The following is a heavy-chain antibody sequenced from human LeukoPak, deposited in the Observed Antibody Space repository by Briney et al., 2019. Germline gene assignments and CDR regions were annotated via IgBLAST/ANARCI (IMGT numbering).Heavy chain of an antibody. J-gene: IGHJ2*01. CDR1: GYTLTELS. CDR2: FDPEDGET. D-gene: IGHD3-9*01. CDR3: ATGNDILTGYYTNYWYFDL. Sequence: ASVKVSCKVSGYTLTELSMHWVRQAPGKGLEWMGGFDPEDGETIYAQKFQGRVTMTEDTSTDTAYMELSSLRSEDTAVYYCATGNDILTGYYTNYWYFDLWGRGTLVTVSS. V-gene: IGHV1-24*01.